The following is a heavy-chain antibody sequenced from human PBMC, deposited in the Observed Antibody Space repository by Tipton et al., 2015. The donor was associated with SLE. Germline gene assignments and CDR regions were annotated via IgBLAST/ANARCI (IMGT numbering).Heavy chain of an antibody. CDR1: GFPFSDYA. CDR3: ARDRYSNYVVDY. V-gene: IGHV3-30*04. D-gene: IGHD4-11*01. CDR2: ISYDASKT. J-gene: IGHJ4*02. Sequence: SLRLSCAASGFPFSDYAMYWFRQAPGKGLEWVSYISYDASKTNYAASVKGRFTISRDSSKNTLFLHMSGLRVEDTAVYYCARDRYSNYVVDYWGQGTLVIVSS.